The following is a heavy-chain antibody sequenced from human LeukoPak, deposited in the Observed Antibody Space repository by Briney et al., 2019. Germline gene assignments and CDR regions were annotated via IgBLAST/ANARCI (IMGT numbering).Heavy chain of an antibody. J-gene: IGHJ5*02. V-gene: IGHV4-4*02. CDR1: GGSISSSNW. CDR3: ARGVVAAAANWFDP. D-gene: IGHD6-13*01. Sequence: SGTLSLTCAVSGGSISSSNWWSWVRQPPGKGLEWIGEIYHSGSTNYNPSLKSRVTISVDTSKNQFSLKLSSVTAADTAVYYCARGVVAAAANWFDPWGQGALVTVSS. CDR2: IYHSGST.